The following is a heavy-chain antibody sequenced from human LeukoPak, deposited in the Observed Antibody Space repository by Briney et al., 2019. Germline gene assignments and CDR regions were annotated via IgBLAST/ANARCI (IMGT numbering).Heavy chain of an antibody. D-gene: IGHD1-26*01. V-gene: IGHV4-59*08. CDR3: ARRGAPSKLYYLDS. CDR2: VSKTGDT. CDR1: GGSLTTHY. J-gene: IGHJ4*02. Sequence: PSGTLSLTCTVSGGSLTTHYWAWLRQPPGKGLEWIGFVSKTGDTNSNPSLKSRVTISVDTSKNTFSLQLSSLTAADTAVYFCARRGAPSKLYYLDSWGQGTLVTVSS.